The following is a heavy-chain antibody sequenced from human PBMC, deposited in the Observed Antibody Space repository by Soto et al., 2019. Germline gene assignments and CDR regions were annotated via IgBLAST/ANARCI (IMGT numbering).Heavy chain of an antibody. CDR2: ISQDGGT. CDR3: ARGQVVWSGDLTPYYRDLDV. J-gene: IGHJ6*02. D-gene: IGHD3-10*01. CDR1: GGSFDDCC. V-gene: IGHV4-34*02. Sequence: QVHLQQWGAGLLRPSETLSLTCAFYGGSFDDCCWSWVRQSPGKGLDWFVEISQDGGTNYSPSLASRISISADTSKNQFSLDMKCVTAAHTGIYYGARGQVVWSGDLTPYYRDLDVWGQGTRVTVSS.